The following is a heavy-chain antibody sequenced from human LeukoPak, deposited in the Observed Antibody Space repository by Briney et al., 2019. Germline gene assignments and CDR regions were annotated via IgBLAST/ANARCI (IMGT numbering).Heavy chain of an antibody. Sequence: GASVKVSCKASGYTFSGHYMHWVRQAPGQGFEWMGWINANSGGTNYAEKFQGRVTMTRDTSINTAYMDLTRLRSDDTAIYYCTRGEINGPDFDYWGQGTLVTVSS. CDR2: INANSGGT. CDR1: GYTFSGHY. V-gene: IGHV1-2*02. J-gene: IGHJ4*02. CDR3: TRGEINGPDFDY. D-gene: IGHD2-8*01.